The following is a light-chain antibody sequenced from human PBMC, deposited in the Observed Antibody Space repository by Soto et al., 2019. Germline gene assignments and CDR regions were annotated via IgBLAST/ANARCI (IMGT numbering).Light chain of an antibody. V-gene: IGKV3-11*01. CDR3: QQHSHWPPWT. CDR1: QNVRPS. Sequence: EVVLTQSPATLSLSPGERATPSCGAGQNVRPSLDWYQQKLGQPPRLLIYGASNRATGIPARFSGSGSGTDFTLTISSLEPEDFAVYYCQQHSHWPPWTFGQGTRVEIQ. CDR2: GAS. J-gene: IGKJ1*01.